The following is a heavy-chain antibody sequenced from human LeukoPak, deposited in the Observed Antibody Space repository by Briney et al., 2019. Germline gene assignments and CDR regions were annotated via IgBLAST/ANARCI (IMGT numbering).Heavy chain of an antibody. CDR1: GGTFISYT. CDR2: IIPILGIA. CDR3: ARETVNWFDP. V-gene: IGHV1-69*04. J-gene: IGHJ5*02. D-gene: IGHD2-21*02. Sequence: GASVRVSFKASGGTFISYTISWGRQAPGQGVEWMGRIIPILGIANYTQKFQGRVTITADKSTSTAYMELSSLRSEDTAVYYCARETVNWFDPWGQGTLVTVSS.